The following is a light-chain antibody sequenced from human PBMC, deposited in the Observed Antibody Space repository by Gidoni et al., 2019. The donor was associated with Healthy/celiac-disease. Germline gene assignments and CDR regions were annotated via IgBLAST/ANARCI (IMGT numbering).Light chain of an antibody. Sequence: EIVLTQSPATLSLSPGERATLSCRASQSVSSYLALYQQKPGQAPRLLIYDASNRATGIPARFSGSGSGTDFTLTISSLEPEDFAVYYCQQRSNWPPFTFGPGTKVEIK. V-gene: IGKV3-11*01. CDR1: QSVSSY. CDR3: QQRSNWPPFT. J-gene: IGKJ3*01. CDR2: DAS.